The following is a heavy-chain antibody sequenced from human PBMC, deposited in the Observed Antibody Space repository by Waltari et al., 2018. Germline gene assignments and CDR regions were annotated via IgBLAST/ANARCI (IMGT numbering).Heavy chain of an antibody. CDR2: MSYSGAT. Sequence: QLQLQESGPGLVTPSETLSLTCSVSGVSITSNRHYSGWIRQPPGQGLEWIGTMSYSGATYSSPALKSRVTISRDTSKNQLSLKLGSVTAADTAVYYCATYIGASVGTAAFDVWGQGTMVTVSS. CDR1: GVSITSNRHY. CDR3: ATYIGASVGTAAFDV. V-gene: IGHV4-39*01. D-gene: IGHD5-12*01. J-gene: IGHJ3*01.